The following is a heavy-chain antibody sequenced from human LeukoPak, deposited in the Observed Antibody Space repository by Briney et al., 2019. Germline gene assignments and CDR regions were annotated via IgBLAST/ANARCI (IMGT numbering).Heavy chain of an antibody. Sequence: GGSLSLSCAASGFTFSSYAMSWVRQAPGKGLEWVSAISGSGGSTYYADSVKGRFTISRDNSKNTLYLQMNSLRAEDTAVYYCAKDGRDVVVPAAIRVPFMDVWGQGTTVTVSS. J-gene: IGHJ6*02. CDR3: AKDGRDVVVPAAIRVPFMDV. CDR2: ISGSGGST. D-gene: IGHD2-2*02. CDR1: GFTFSSYA. V-gene: IGHV3-23*01.